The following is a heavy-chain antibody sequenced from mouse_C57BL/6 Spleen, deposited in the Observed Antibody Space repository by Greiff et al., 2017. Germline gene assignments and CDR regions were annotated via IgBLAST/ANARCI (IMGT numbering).Heavy chain of an antibody. CDR2: ISSGSSTI. CDR1: GFTFSDYG. CDR3: ARDYGSSFQAWFAY. Sequence: EVQLVESGGGLVKPGGSLKLSCAASGFTFSDYGMHWVRQAPEKGLEWVAYISSGSSTIYYADTVKGRFTISRDNAKNTLFLQMTSLRSEDTAMYYCARDYGSSFQAWFAYWGQGTLVTVSA. D-gene: IGHD1-1*01. J-gene: IGHJ3*01. V-gene: IGHV5-17*01.